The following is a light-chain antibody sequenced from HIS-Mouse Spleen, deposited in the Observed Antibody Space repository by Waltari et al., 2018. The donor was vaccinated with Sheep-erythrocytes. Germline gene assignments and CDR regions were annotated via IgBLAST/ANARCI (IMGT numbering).Light chain of an antibody. CDR1: SLRSDH. CDR2: GKN. Sequence: SSELTQDPAVSVALGQTVRITCQGDSLRSDHASWYQQKPGQAPVLVIYGKNNRPSGIPDRFSGSSSGNTASLTITGAQAEDEADYYCNSRDSSGNHLVFGGGTKLTVL. CDR3: NSRDSSGNHLV. J-gene: IGLJ2*01. V-gene: IGLV3-19*01.